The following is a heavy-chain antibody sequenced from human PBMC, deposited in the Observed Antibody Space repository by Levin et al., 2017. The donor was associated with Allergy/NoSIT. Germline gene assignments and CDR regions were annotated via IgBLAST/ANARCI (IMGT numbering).Heavy chain of an antibody. D-gene: IGHD3/OR15-3a*01. J-gene: IGHJ4*02. Sequence: NASETLSLTCIVSGGSVSSGSYYWGWIRQTPGKGLEWIVTIYYGGSTYYNPSLKSRVTIFVDTPKNKFSLKLRSVTAADTAVYYCARLDGLADFVDYWGRGTLVTVSS. CDR2: IYYGGST. V-gene: IGHV4-39*01. CDR3: ARLDGLADFVDY. CDR1: GGSVSSGSYY.